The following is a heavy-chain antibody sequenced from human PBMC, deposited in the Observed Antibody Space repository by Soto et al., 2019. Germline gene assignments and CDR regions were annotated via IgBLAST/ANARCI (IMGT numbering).Heavy chain of an antibody. Sequence: TSETLSLTCTVSGGSISSYYCRWIRQPPKKGLEWIGYIYYSGSTNYNPSLKSRVTISVDTSKNQFSLKLSSVTAADTAVYYCARGYCTNGVCYRDAFDIWGQGTMVTVS. V-gene: IGHV4-59*12. J-gene: IGHJ3*02. D-gene: IGHD2-8*01. CDR3: ARGYCTNGVCYRDAFDI. CDR2: IYYSGST. CDR1: GGSISSYY.